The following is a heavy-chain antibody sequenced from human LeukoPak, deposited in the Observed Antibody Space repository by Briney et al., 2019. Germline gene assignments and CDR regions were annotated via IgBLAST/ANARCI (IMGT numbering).Heavy chain of an antibody. J-gene: IGHJ4*02. CDR2: ISYDGSNK. CDR1: GFTFSSYA. Sequence: GGSLRLSCAASGFTFSSYAMHWVRQAPGKGLEWVAVISYDGSNKYYADSVKGRFTISRDNSKNTLYLQMNSLRAEDTAVYYCARENYYDSSRYSGYFDYWGQGTLVTVSS. V-gene: IGHV3-30-3*01. D-gene: IGHD3-22*01. CDR3: ARENYYDSSRYSGYFDY.